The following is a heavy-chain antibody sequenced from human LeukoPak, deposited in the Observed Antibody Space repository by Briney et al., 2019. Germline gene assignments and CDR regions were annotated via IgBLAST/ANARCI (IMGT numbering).Heavy chain of an antibody. CDR2: IYYSGST. Sequence: PSETLSLTCTVSGGSISSGDYYWSWIRQPPGKGLEWIGYIYYSGSTYYNPSLKSRVTISVDTSKNQFSLKLSSVTAADTAVYYCARHYDSSGYPFDYWGQEPWSPSPQ. V-gene: IGHV4-30-4*01. D-gene: IGHD3-22*01. CDR1: GGSISSGDYY. CDR3: ARHYDSSGYPFDY. J-gene: IGHJ4*01.